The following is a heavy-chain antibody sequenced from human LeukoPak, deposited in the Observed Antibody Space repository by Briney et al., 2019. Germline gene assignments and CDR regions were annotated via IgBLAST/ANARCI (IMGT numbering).Heavy chain of an antibody. V-gene: IGHV3-48*01. J-gene: IGHJ4*02. D-gene: IGHD3-10*01. Sequence: GGSLRLSCVASGFTFSSYNMNWVRQAPGRGLEWVSYISSSSGTIYYADSVKGRFTISRDNAKNSLYLQMNSLRAEDTAVYYCARDGRGLGNYFDYWGQGTLVTVSS. CDR2: ISSSSGTI. CDR1: GFTFSSYN. CDR3: ARDGRGLGNYFDY.